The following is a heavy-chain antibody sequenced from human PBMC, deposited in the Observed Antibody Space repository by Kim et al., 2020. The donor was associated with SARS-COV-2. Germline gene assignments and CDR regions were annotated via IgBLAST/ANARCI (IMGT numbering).Heavy chain of an antibody. CDR3: ARDKAISQRWHGYLDI. D-gene: IGHD5-18*01. CDR1: GFSVGSDY. V-gene: IGHV3-66*01. CDR2: MFRGNKT. Sequence: GGSLRLSCLASGFSVGSDYMAWVRQSPGKGLEWVSVMFRGNKTFYADAVGGRFTISRDISKNTVYLQMNSLRDEDTAVYYCARDKAISQRWHGYLDIWGRGALVTVTS. J-gene: IGHJ2*01.